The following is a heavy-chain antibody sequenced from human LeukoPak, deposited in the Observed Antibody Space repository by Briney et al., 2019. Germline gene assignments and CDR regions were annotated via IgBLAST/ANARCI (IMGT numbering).Heavy chain of an antibody. D-gene: IGHD2-15*01. Sequence: SVKVSCMASGGTFSSYAISWMRQAPGQGLEWMGGIIPIFGTANYAQKFQGRVTITADESTSTAYMELSSLRSEDTAVYYCAREGPSVVVVAANNWFDPWGQGTLVTVSS. CDR3: AREGPSVVVVAANNWFDP. J-gene: IGHJ5*02. V-gene: IGHV1-69*01. CDR1: GGTFSSYA. CDR2: IIPIFGTA.